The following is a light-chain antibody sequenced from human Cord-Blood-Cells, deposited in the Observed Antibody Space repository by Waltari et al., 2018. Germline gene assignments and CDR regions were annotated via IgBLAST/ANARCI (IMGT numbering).Light chain of an antibody. J-gene: IGLJ2*01. Sequence: QSALTQPPSASGSPGQSVTIPCTGSCRYVLGYNYVFWYQQHPGKAPKLMIYEVSKRPSGVPDLFSGSKSGNTASLTVSGLQAEDEADYYCSSYAGSNNLVFGGGTKLTVL. CDR1: CRYVLGYNY. CDR3: SSYAGSNNLV. V-gene: IGLV2-8*01. CDR2: EVS.